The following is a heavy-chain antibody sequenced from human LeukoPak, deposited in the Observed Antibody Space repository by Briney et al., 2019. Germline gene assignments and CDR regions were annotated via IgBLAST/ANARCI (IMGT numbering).Heavy chain of an antibody. Sequence: SVKVSCKASGGTFSSYAISWVRQAPGQGLEWMGGIIPIFGTANYAQKFQGRVTIPADESTSTAYMELSSLRSEDTAVYYCASPSPHSARGDAFDIWGQGTMVTVSS. CDR3: ASPSPHSARGDAFDI. J-gene: IGHJ3*02. CDR1: GGTFSSYA. CDR2: IIPIFGTA. V-gene: IGHV1-69*13.